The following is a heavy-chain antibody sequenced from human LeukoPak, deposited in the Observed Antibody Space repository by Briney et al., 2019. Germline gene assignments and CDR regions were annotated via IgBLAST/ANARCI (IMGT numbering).Heavy chain of an antibody. CDR3: ARGLHLRRALGDYYYYMDV. D-gene: IGHD4-17*01. CDR2: IHYTGST. J-gene: IGHJ6*03. Sequence: SETLSLTCTVSGGSISSGGYYWSWIRQHPGTGLEWIGYIHYTGSTYYNASLKSRVTISVDTSKNQFSLKLSSVTAADTAVYYCARGLHLRRALGDYYYYMDVWGKGTTVTVSS. V-gene: IGHV4-31*03. CDR1: GGSISSGGYY.